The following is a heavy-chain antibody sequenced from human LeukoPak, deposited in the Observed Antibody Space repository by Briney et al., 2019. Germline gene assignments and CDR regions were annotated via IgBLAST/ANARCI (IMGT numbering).Heavy chain of an antibody. CDR3: GAGQRMSYFDY. CDR2: IKQDGSEK. J-gene: IGHJ4*02. CDR1: GFTFSIYW. D-gene: IGHD6-13*01. V-gene: IGHV3-7*01. Sequence: GRSLRLSCAASGFTFSIYWMSWVRQAPGKGLEWVANIKQDGSEKYYVDSVKGRFTISRDNAQNSLYLQMNSLRAEDTAVYYCGAGQRMSYFDYWGQGTLVTVSS.